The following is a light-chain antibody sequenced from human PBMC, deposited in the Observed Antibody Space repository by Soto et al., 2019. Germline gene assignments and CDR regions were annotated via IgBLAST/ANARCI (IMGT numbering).Light chain of an antibody. CDR1: QSISSW. Sequence: DIQLTQSPSTLSSSVGDRVTLTCRASQSISSWLAWYKQKPGKAPKLLIYAASTLQSGVPSRFSGSGSGTDFTLTISCLQSEDFETYYCQQYYSYPLTFGGGTKVDI. CDR2: AAS. J-gene: IGKJ4*01. CDR3: QQYYSYPLT. V-gene: IGKV1-5*01.